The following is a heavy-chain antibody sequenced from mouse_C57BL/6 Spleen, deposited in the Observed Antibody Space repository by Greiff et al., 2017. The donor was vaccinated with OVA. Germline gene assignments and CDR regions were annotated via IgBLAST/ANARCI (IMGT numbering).Heavy chain of an antibody. CDR1: GYTFTSYW. CDR3: ARDYYGSYYFDY. CDR2: IYPGSGST. Sequence: QVQLQQPGAELVKPGASVKMSCKASGYTFTSYWITWVKQRPGQGLEWIGDIYPGSGSTNYNEKFKSKATLTVDTSSSTAYMQLSSLTSEDSAVYCCARDYYGSYYFDYWGQGTTLTVSS. J-gene: IGHJ2*01. D-gene: IGHD1-1*01. V-gene: IGHV1-55*01.